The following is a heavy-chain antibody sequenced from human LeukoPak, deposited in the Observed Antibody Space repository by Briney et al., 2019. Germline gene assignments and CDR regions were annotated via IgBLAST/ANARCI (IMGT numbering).Heavy chain of an antibody. V-gene: IGHV1-46*01. J-gene: IGHJ6*02. CDR2: LNPSGGSS. D-gene: IGHD5-24*01. CDR1: GYTVTSYY. Sequence: GASVTVSCKASGYTVTSYYIHWVRQAPGQGLEWMAILNPSGGSSNYAQKFQGRATLTRATSTGTVYMELSSLRSEDTAVYYCASDYKHGMDVWGQGTTVIVSS. CDR3: ASDYKHGMDV.